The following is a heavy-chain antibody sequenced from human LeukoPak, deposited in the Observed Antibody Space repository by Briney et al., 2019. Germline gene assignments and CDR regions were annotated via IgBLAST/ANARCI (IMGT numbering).Heavy chain of an antibody. D-gene: IGHD1-1*01. Sequence: RPGGPLRLSCEASGFTFSTYAMIWVRQGPDKGLEWVSAISGAGDDTYYADSVKGRFTISRDNSKNTVHVQMSSLRAEDTAVYYCAKLSGTFGTTSRVLDSWGQGTLVTVSS. J-gene: IGHJ4*02. CDR3: AKLSGTFGTTSRVLDS. CDR1: GFTFSTYA. V-gene: IGHV3-23*01. CDR2: ISGAGDDT.